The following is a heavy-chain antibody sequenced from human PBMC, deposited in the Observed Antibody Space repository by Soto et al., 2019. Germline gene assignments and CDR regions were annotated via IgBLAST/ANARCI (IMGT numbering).Heavy chain of an antibody. Sequence: PGGSLRLSCAASGFTFSSYGMHWVRQAPGKGLEWVAVISYDGSNKYYADSVKGRFTISRDNSKNTLYLQMNSLRAEDTAVYYCAQGGIPLWLYYFDYWGQGTLVTVYS. D-gene: IGHD5-18*01. CDR2: ISYDGSNK. V-gene: IGHV3-30*18. CDR3: AQGGIPLWLYYFDY. J-gene: IGHJ4*02. CDR1: GFTFSSYG.